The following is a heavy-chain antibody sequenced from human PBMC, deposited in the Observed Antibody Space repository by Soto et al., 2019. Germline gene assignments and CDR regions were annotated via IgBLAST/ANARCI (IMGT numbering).Heavy chain of an antibody. Sequence: LSLTCAVSGYSISSGYYWGWIRQPPGKGLEWIGSIYHSGSTYYNPSLKSRVTISVDTSKNQFSLKLSSVTAADTAVYYCARVGGYGMDVWGQGTTVTVSS. CDR3: ARVGGYGMDV. D-gene: IGHD3-10*01. CDR1: GYSISSGYY. V-gene: IGHV4-38-2*01. J-gene: IGHJ6*02. CDR2: IYHSGST.